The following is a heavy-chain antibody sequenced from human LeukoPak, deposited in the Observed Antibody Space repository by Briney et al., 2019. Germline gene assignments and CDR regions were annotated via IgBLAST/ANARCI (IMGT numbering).Heavy chain of an antibody. CDR1: GFTFNKYA. J-gene: IGHJ4*02. CDR3: VKEATENYSLDY. Sequence: PGGSLRLSCLASGFTFNKYAMHWVRHPPGKGLECVSAISSNGGSTYYADSVKDRFTISRDNSKNTLYLHMSSLRGEDTAVYYCVKEATENYSLDYWGQGTLVTVSS. V-gene: IGHV3-64D*06. D-gene: IGHD1-7*01. CDR2: ISSNGGST.